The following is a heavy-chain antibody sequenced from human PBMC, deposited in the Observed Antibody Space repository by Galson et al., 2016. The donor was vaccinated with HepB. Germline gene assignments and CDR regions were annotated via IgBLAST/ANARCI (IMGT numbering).Heavy chain of an antibody. D-gene: IGHD4-17*01. CDR3: ARDLPDDSVEYFDVFDL. CDR2: ISSRGATAI. Sequence: YLRLSCAASGFIVSSHYMNWVRQAPGKGLEWVSSISSRGATAIHYADSVKGRFTISRDNAKNSLFLQMNSLRAEDTAVYYCARDLPDDSVEYFDVFDLWGQGTMVTVSS. CDR1: GFIVSSHY. J-gene: IGHJ3*01. V-gene: IGHV3-11*01.